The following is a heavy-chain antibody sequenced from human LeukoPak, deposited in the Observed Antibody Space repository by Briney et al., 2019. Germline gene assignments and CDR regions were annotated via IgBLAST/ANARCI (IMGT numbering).Heavy chain of an antibody. J-gene: IGHJ4*02. V-gene: IGHV3-74*01. Sequence: GGSLRLSCAASGFTFSRYWMHWVRQPPGKGLVWVSRINSDGSSTTYADAVKGRFTISRDNAKNTLYLQMNSLRAEDTAVYYCARDYSSSSAIDYWGQGTLVTVSS. CDR2: INSDGSST. CDR3: ARDYSSSSAIDY. D-gene: IGHD6-6*01. CDR1: GFTFSRYW.